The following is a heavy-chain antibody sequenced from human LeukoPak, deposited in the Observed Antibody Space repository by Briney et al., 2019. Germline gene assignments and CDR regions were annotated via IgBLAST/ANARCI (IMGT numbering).Heavy chain of an antibody. Sequence: GGSLRLSCTASGFTFSSYEMNWVRQAPGKGLEWVSYISSSASSIFYADYVKGRFTISRDNAKNSLFLQMNSLRAEDTAVYFCARVVVGVTNRFDPWGQGTLVIVSS. V-gene: IGHV3-48*03. CDR3: ARVVVGVTNRFDP. D-gene: IGHD2-15*01. CDR2: ISSSASSI. CDR1: GFTFSSYE. J-gene: IGHJ5*02.